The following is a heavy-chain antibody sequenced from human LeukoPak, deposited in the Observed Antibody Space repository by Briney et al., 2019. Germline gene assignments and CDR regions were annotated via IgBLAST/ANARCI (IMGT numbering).Heavy chain of an antibody. Sequence: SETLSLTCTVSDGSITNNDWSWVRQTPGKGLEFIGYVHYSGTTNYNPSLKSRVTISVDTSKNQFSPKLSSVTAADTAVYYCARKGYGDYGGLDYWGQGTLVTVSS. CDR1: DGSITNND. D-gene: IGHD4-17*01. CDR2: VHYSGTT. J-gene: IGHJ4*02. V-gene: IGHV4-59*12. CDR3: ARKGYGDYGGLDY.